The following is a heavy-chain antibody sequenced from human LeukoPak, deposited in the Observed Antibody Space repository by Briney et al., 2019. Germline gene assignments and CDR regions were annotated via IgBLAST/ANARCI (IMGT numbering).Heavy chain of an antibody. Sequence: GGSLRLSCAASGFTFSSYGMHWVRKAPGKGLGWVAFIRYDGSNKYYADSVKGRFTISRDNSKNTLYLQMNSLRAEDTAVYYCAKDRGSSWSRYYYMDVWGKGTTVTISS. CDR3: AKDRGSSWSRYYYMDV. D-gene: IGHD6-13*01. V-gene: IGHV3-30*02. CDR1: GFTFSSYG. J-gene: IGHJ6*03. CDR2: IRYDGSNK.